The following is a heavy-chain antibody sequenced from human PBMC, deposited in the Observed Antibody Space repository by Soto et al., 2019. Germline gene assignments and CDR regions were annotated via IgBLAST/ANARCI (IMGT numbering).Heavy chain of an antibody. D-gene: IGHD2-2*01. CDR3: ARVPCLGYCSSASPNYFDY. CDR1: GGSISSGDYY. V-gene: IGHV4-30-4*01. CDR2: IYYNGNT. Sequence: RSLTCTVSGGSISSGDYYWSWIRQPPGRGLEWIGYIYYNGNTYYNPSLKSRVTISVDTSKNQFSLKLSSVTAADTAVYYCARVPCLGYCSSASPNYFDYWGQGTLVTVSS. J-gene: IGHJ4*02.